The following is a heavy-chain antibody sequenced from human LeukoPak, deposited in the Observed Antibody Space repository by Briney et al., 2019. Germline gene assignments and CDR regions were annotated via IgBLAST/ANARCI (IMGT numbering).Heavy chain of an antibody. Sequence: GGSLRLSCATSGFTFNIYAMNWVRQAPGKGLEWVSIISDNGINTYYADSVKGRFTISRDDSKNTLYLQMNSLRVDDTAIYYCARGASDWGQGTLVTVAS. CDR3: ARGASD. V-gene: IGHV3-23*01. CDR1: GFTFNIYA. CDR2: ISDNGINT. J-gene: IGHJ4*02.